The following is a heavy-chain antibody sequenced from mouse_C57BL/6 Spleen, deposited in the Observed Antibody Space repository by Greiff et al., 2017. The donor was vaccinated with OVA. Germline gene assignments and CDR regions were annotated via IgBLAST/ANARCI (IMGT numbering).Heavy chain of an antibody. D-gene: IGHD2-5*01. J-gene: IGHJ4*01. CDR1: GFTFSSYG. CDR2: ISSGGSYT. Sequence: VQLKESGGDLVKPGGSLKLSCAASGFTFSSYGMSWVRQTPDKRLEWVATISSGGSYTYYPDSVKGRFTISRDNAKNTLYLQMSSLKSEDTAMYYCARFYSNYGFYAMDYWGQGTSVTVSS. CDR3: ARFYSNYGFYAMDY. V-gene: IGHV5-6*01.